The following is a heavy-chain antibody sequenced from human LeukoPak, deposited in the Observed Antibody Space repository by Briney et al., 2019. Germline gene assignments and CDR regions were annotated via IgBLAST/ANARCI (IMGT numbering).Heavy chain of an antibody. CDR3: ARDSWYRGLNPSDV. Sequence: SETLSLTCTVSGGSISSGDYYWSWIRQPPGKGLEWIGYIYYSGSTYYNPSLKSRVTISVDMSKNQFSLKLSSVTAADTAVYYCARDSWYRGLNPSDVWGKGTTVTVSS. J-gene: IGHJ6*04. V-gene: IGHV4-30-4*01. CDR1: GGSISSGDYY. D-gene: IGHD2-15*01. CDR2: IYYSGST.